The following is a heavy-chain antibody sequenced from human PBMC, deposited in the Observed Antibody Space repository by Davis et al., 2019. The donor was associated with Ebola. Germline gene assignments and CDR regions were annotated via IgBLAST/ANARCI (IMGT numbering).Heavy chain of an antibody. CDR1: GFTFSSYA. V-gene: IGHV3-30-3*01. CDR2: ISYDGSNK. D-gene: IGHD2-2*01. Sequence: PGGSLRLSCAASGFTFSSYAMHWVRQAPGKGLEWVAVISYDGSNKYYADSVKGRFTISRDNSKNTLYLQMNSLRAEDTAVYYCARDLPTLTSCLDYWGQGTLVTVSS. J-gene: IGHJ4*02. CDR3: ARDLPTLTSCLDY.